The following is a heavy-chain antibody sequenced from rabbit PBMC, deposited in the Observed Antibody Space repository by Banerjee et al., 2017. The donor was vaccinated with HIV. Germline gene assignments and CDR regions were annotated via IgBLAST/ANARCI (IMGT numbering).Heavy chain of an antibody. D-gene: IGHD1-1*01. CDR1: GFSFSSSYY. Sequence: QSLEESGGDLVKPGASLTLTCTASGFSFSSSYYMCWVRQAPGKGLEWIACIYAGSSGSTYYASWAKGRFTISSHNAQNTLYLQLNSLTAADTATYFCVRVAYYASSSGYYIPNLWGPGTLVTVS. V-gene: IGHV1S40*01. CDR2: IYAGSSGST. J-gene: IGHJ4*01. CDR3: VRVAYYASSSGYYIPNL.